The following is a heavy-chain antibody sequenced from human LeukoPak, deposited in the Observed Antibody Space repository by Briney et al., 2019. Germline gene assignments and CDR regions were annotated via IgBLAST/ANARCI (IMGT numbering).Heavy chain of an antibody. CDR2: IIPILGIA. J-gene: IGHJ4*02. CDR3: ARVGQQLVLDY. V-gene: IGHV1-69*04. CDR1: GGTFSSYA. Sequence: GSSVKVSCKASGGTFSSYAISWVRQAPGQGLEWMGRIIPILGIANYAQKFQGRVTITADKSTSTAYMELSSLRSEDTAVYYCARVGQQLVLDYWGQGTLVTVSS. D-gene: IGHD6-13*01.